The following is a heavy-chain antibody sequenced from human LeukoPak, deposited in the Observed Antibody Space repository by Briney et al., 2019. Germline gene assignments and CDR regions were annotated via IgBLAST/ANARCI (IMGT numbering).Heavy chain of an antibody. CDR2: IYSGSYSGGGP. J-gene: IGHJ4*02. Sequence: PGGTLRLSCAVSGFIVSSNHMNWVRQAPGNWLERTSVIYSGSYSGGGPFYADSVKGRFTTSSDSSKNTLFLQMNSLRAEDTAVYYCARDVYGDGYNSFDYWGLGILVTVSS. CDR3: ARDVYGDGYNSFDY. V-gene: IGHV3-66*01. D-gene: IGHD5-24*01. CDR1: GFIVSSNH.